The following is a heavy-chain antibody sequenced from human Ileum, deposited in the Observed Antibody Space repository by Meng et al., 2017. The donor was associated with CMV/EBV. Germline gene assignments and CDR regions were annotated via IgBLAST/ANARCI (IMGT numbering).Heavy chain of an antibody. CDR3: ATYGDCPYYFDY. CDR2: IRYDGSNK. V-gene: IGHV3-30*02. Sequence: GSLRLSCAASGFTFSSYGMHWVRQAPGKGLEWVAFIRYDGSNKYYADSVKGRFTISRDNSKNTLYLQMNSLRAEDTAVYYCATYGDCPYYFDYWGQGTLVTVSS. J-gene: IGHJ4*02. CDR1: GFTFSSYG. D-gene: IGHD4-17*01.